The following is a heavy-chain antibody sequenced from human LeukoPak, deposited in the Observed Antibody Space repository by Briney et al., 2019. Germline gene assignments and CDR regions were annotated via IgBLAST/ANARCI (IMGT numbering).Heavy chain of an antibody. CDR2: IKQDRSEK. CDR3: ARDGRYYYDSSAAFDY. Sequence: PGGSLRLSCAASGFTFSSYWMSWVRQAPGKGLEWVANIKQDRSEKYYVDSVKGRFTISRDNAKNSLYLQMNSLRAEDTAVYYCARDGRYYYDSSAAFDYWGQGTLVTVSS. J-gene: IGHJ4*02. D-gene: IGHD3-22*01. CDR1: GFTFSSYW. V-gene: IGHV3-7*01.